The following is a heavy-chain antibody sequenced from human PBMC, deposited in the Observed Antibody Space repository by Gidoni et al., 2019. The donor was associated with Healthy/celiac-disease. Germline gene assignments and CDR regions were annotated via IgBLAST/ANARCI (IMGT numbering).Heavy chain of an antibody. CDR2: INPNWGGT. V-gene: IGHV1-2*02. D-gene: IGHD1-26*01. Sequence: QVQLVQSGAEVKKPGASVKVSGKASGYTFTVYYMHWVRKAPGQGLEWMGWINPNWGGTHYAQMFQGRVPMTRDTSISTAYMELSRLRSDDTAVYYCARGRYRYDAFDIWGQGTMVTVSS. J-gene: IGHJ3*02. CDR1: GYTFTVYY. CDR3: ARGRYRYDAFDI.